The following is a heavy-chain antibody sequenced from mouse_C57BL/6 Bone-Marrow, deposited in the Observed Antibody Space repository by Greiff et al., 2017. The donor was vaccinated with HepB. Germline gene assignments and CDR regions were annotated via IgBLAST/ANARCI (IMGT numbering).Heavy chain of an antibody. Sequence: DVKLQESGAELVRPGASVKLSCTASGFNIKDDYMHWVKQRPEQGLEWIGWIDPENGDTEYASKFQGKATITADTSSNTAYLQLSSLTSEDTAVYYCTLYYGSSYDYWGQGTTLTVSS. D-gene: IGHD1-1*01. CDR1: GFNIKDDY. CDR3: TLYYGSSYDY. J-gene: IGHJ2*01. CDR2: IDPENGDT. V-gene: IGHV14-4*01.